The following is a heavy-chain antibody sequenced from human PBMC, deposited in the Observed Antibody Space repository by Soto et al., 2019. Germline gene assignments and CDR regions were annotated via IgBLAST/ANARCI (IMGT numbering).Heavy chain of an antibody. D-gene: IGHD3-16*02. Sequence: ESGGGLVQPGGSLRLSCAASGFTFSSYAMSWVRQAPGKGLEWVSAISGSGGSTYYADSVKGRFTISRDNSKNTLYLQMNSLRAEDMAVYYCAKRSSYDYVWGSYRYWGQGTLVTVSS. J-gene: IGHJ4*02. CDR2: ISGSGGST. V-gene: IGHV3-23*01. CDR1: GFTFSSYA. CDR3: AKRSSYDYVWGSYRY.